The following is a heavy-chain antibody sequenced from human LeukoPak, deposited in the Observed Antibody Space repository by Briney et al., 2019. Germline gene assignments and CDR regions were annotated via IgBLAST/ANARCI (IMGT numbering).Heavy chain of an antibody. D-gene: IGHD6-6*01. CDR2: IYTSGST. CDR3: ASFPREYSSSGEAFDI. V-gene: IGHV4-4*07. CDR1: GVSISSYY. J-gene: IGHJ3*02. Sequence: SETPSLTCTVSGVSISSYYWSWIRQPAGKGLEWIGRIYTSGSTNYNPSLKSRVTISVDKSKNQFSLKLSSVTAADTAVYYCASFPREYSSSGEAFDIWGQGTMVTVSS.